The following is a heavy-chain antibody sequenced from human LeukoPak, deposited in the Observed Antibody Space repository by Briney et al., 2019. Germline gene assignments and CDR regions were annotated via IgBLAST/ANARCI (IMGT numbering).Heavy chain of an antibody. CDR2: IYTSGST. D-gene: IGHD1-26*01. CDR1: GGSISSGSYY. Sequence: SETLSLTCTVSGGSISSGSYYWSWIRQPAGKGLEWIGRIYTSGSTNYNPSLKGRVTISVDTSKNQFSLKLSSVTAADTAVYYCAREGIVGATREFDYWGQGTLVTVSS. J-gene: IGHJ4*02. CDR3: AREGIVGATREFDY. V-gene: IGHV4-61*02.